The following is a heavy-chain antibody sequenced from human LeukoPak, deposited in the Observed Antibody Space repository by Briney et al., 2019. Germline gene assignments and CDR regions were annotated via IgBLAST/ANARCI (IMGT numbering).Heavy chain of an antibody. J-gene: IGHJ4*02. CDR2: IYYSGST. D-gene: IGHD4-17*01. CDR3: ARGEDYGDRFDY. CDR1: GGSISSSSYY. V-gene: IGHV4-39*07. Sequence: PSETLSLTCTVSGGSISSSSYYWGWIRQPPGKGLEWIGSIYYSGSTYYNPSLKSRVTISVDTSKNQFSLKLSSVTAADTAVYYCARGEDYGDRFDYWGQGTLVTVSS.